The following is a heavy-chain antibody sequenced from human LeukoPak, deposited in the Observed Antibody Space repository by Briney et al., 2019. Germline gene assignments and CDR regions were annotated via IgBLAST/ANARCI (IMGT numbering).Heavy chain of an antibody. CDR3: ARGGSAGWNGYFDY. D-gene: IGHD1-1*01. Sequence: SETLSLTCTVSGGSISSYYWSWIRQPAGTGREWIGRIYSSGSTNYNPSLKSRVTTSVDTSKNQFYLKLSSVTAADTALYYCARGGSAGWNGYFDYWGQGTLVTVSS. J-gene: IGHJ4*02. V-gene: IGHV4-4*07. CDR1: GGSISSYY. CDR2: IYSSGST.